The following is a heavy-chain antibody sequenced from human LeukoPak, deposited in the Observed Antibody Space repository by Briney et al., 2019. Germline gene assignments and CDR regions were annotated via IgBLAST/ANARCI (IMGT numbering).Heavy chain of an antibody. Sequence: SETLSLTCAVYGGSFSGYYWSWIRQPPGKGLEWIGEINHSGSTNYNPSLKSRVTISVDTSKNQFSLKLSSVTAADTAVYYCARGPLVATFNRLNWFDPWGQGTLVTVSS. CDR1: GGSFSGYY. CDR3: ARGPLVATFNRLNWFDP. D-gene: IGHD5-12*01. CDR2: INHSGST. V-gene: IGHV4-34*01. J-gene: IGHJ5*02.